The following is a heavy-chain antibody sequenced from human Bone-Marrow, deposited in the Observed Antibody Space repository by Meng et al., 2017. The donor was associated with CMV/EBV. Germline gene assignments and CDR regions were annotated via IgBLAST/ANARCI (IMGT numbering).Heavy chain of an antibody. V-gene: IGHV4-39*01. CDR1: GGSISSYY. D-gene: IGHD6-19*01. CDR3: ARRGAVASVDY. CDR2: IYYSGST. J-gene: IGHJ4*02. Sequence: SETLSLTCTVSGGSISSYYWGWIRQPPGKGLEWIGSIYYSGSTYYNPSLKSRVTISVDTSKNQFSLKLSSVTAADTAVYYCARRGAVASVDYWGQGTLVTVSS.